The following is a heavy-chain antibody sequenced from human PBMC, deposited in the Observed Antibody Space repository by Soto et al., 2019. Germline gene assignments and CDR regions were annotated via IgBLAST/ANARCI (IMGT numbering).Heavy chain of an antibody. J-gene: IGHJ1*01. Sequence: ASVKVSCKVSGYTLTELSTHWVRQAPGKGLEWMGGFDPEDGETIYAQKFQGRVTMTEDTSTDTAYMELSSLRSEDTAVYYCATGYYLRGRQPEYFQHWGQGTLVTVSS. CDR3: ATGYYLRGRQPEYFQH. CDR2: FDPEDGET. CDR1: GYTLTELS. V-gene: IGHV1-24*01. D-gene: IGHD3-22*01.